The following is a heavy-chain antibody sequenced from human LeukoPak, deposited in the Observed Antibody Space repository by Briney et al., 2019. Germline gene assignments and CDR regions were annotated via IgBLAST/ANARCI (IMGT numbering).Heavy chain of an antibody. V-gene: IGHV1-18*01. CDR2: ISAYYGNT. CDR1: GFNFINSR. J-gene: IGHJ4*03. D-gene: IGHD1-26*01. CDR3: ARLAGGSHCYFEF. Sequence: GASVKVSCKSSGFNFINSRITWVRQAPGQGLEWMGWISAYYGNTHYVDNFEGRVAMTRDTSTSTVYMELRSLTSDDTAIYYCARLAGGSHCYFEFWGQATLVTVS.